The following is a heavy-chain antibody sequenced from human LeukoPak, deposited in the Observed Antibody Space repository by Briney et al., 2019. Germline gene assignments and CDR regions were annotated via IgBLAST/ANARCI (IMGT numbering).Heavy chain of an antibody. D-gene: IGHD3-22*01. CDR1: GYIFPNYW. CDR2: IYPGDSNT. Sequence: GGSLRLSCKGSGYIFPNYWIGWLRQMPGKGLEWMGIIYPGDSNTRYSPSFQGQVTISADKSISTAYLQWSSLKASDTAMYYCARFAYGSDYFPGHYWGQGTLVTVSS. J-gene: IGHJ4*02. CDR3: ARFAYGSDYFPGHY. V-gene: IGHV5-51*01.